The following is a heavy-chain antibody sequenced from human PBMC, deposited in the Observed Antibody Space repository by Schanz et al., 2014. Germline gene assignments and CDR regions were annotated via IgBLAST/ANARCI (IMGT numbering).Heavy chain of an antibody. D-gene: IGHD6-13*01. CDR2: ISRSSGRI. J-gene: IGHJ5*02. CDR1: GFIFNDYY. CDR3: ARGGGAAAST. Sequence: QVQLVESGGGLVKPGGSLRLSCAASGFIFNDYYMNWIRQAPGRGLEWVSSISRSSGRIYYSDSVKGRFTISRDNSRNTLYLQMTGLRAEDTALYFCARGGGAAASTWGQGTLVTVSS. V-gene: IGHV3-11*01.